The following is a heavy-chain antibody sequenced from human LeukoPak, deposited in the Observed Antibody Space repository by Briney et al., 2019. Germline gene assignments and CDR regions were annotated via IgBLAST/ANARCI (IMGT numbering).Heavy chain of an antibody. CDR2: ISWNGGST. V-gene: IGHV3-9*01. D-gene: IGHD3-9*01. CDR1: GFTFDDYA. Sequence: PGGSLRLSCAASGFTFDDYALHWVRKAPGKGLEWASGISWNGGSTAYEDSVKGRFTISRDNAKKSLFLQMNSLRAEDTGLYYCAKVSGPNLTGHNMDGWGKGTTVTVSS. J-gene: IGHJ6*03. CDR3: AKVSGPNLTGHNMDG.